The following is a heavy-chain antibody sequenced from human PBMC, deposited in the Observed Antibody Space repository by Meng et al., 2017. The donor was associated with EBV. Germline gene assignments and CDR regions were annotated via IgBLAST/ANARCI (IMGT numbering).Heavy chain of an antibody. CDR2: INHSGGST. J-gene: IGHJ5*02. CDR1: GYNFTSNN. D-gene: IGHD6-13*01. CDR3: ARDGIAAWGWFDP. Sequence: QVQVWKCGAGLRKVAASRNVSCTVSGYNFTSNNMHWVGRAPRRGGQGLGIINHSGGSTSYTQKFQGRVTMTIDTSKNKVYLELSSMTAADTAVYYCARDGIAAWGWFDPWGQGTLVTVSS. V-gene: IGHV1-46*01.